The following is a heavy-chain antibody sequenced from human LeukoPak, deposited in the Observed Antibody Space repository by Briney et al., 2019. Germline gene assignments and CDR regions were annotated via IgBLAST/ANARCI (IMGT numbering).Heavy chain of an antibody. CDR2: IYYSGST. CDR1: GGSISSGGYY. V-gene: IGHV4-31*03. D-gene: IGHD1-26*01. J-gene: IGHJ1*01. CDR3: AASSGSDEYFQH. Sequence: SQTLSLTCTVSGGSISSGGYYWRWIRQHPGKGLEWIGYIYYSGSTYYNPSLKSRVTISVDTSKNQFSLKLSSVTAADTAVYYCAASSGSDEYFQHWGQGTLVTISS.